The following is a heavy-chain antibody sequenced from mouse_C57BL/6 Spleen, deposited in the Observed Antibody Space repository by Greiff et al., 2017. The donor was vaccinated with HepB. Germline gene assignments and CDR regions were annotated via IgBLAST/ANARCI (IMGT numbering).Heavy chain of an antibody. CDR2: IDPSDSYT. V-gene: IGHV1-50*01. Sequence: QVQLQQPGAELVKPGASVKLSCKASGYTFTSYWTQWVKQRPGQGLEWIGEIDPSDSYTNYNQKFKGKATLTVDTSSSTAYMQLSSLTSEDSAVYYCARESYGSSHLAYWGQGTLVTVSA. CDR3: ARESYGSSHLAY. D-gene: IGHD1-1*01. J-gene: IGHJ3*01. CDR1: GYTFTSYW.